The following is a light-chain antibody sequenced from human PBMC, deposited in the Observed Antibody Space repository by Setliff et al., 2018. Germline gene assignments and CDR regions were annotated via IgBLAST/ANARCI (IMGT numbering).Light chain of an antibody. J-gene: IGLJ1*01. CDR2: GNS. CDR1: SSNIGAGYD. CDR3: QSYDSSLSGSGV. Sequence: QSALTQPPSVSGAPGQRVTISCTGSSSNIGAGYDVHWYQQLPRTAPKLLIYGNSNRPSGVPDRFSGSKSGTSASLAITGLQAEDEADYYCQSYDSSLSGSGVFGTGTKVTVL. V-gene: IGLV1-40*01.